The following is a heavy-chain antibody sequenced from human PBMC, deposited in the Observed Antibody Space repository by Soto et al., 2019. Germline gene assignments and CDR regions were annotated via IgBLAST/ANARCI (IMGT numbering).Heavy chain of an antibody. CDR1: GYSFTNYG. J-gene: IGHJ6*03. V-gene: IGHV1-18*01. D-gene: IGHD6-19*01. CDR2: ISAYNVDT. Sequence: QDQLVQSGGEVKKPGASVKVSCKASGYSFTNYGITWVRQAPGQGFEGMGWISAYNVDTNYAQKLQGRVTMTTDASTSTAYLELRSLRSDDTAVYYCARDRGVAPPVAGNTHYYYYMDVWGKGTTVTVSS. CDR3: ARDRGVAPPVAGNTHYYYYMDV.